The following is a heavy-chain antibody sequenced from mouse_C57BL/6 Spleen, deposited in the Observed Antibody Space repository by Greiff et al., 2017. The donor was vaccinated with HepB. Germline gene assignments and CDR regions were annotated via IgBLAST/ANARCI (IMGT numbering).Heavy chain of an antibody. CDR1: GFTFSSYA. CDR3: ARDRDLYYFDY. V-gene: IGHV5-4*01. Sequence: EVQLVESGGGLVKPGGSLKLSCAASGFTFSSYAMSWVRQTPEKRLEWVATISDGGSYTYYPDNVKGRFTISRDNAKNNLYLQMSHLKSEDTAMYYCARDRDLYYFDYWGQSTTLTVSS. CDR2: ISDGGSYT. J-gene: IGHJ2*01. D-gene: IGHD2-13*01.